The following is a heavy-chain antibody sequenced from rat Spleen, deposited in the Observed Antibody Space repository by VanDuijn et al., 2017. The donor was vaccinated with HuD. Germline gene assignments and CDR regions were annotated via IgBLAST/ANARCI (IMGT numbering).Heavy chain of an antibody. CDR1: GFTFNSYD. Sequence: EVQLVESGGGLVQPGGSLKLSCAVSGFTFNSYDMAWVRQAPTKGLEWVASISPSGGSTYYRDSVKGRFTVSRDNAKSTLYLQMDSLRSEDTATYYCARHPDYSNYFDYWGQGVMVTVSS. CDR2: ISPSGGST. J-gene: IGHJ2*01. CDR3: ARHPDYSNYFDY. V-gene: IGHV5-25*01. D-gene: IGHD1-1*01.